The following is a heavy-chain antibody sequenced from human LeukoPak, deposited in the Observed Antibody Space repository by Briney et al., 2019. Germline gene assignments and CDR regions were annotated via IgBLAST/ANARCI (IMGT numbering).Heavy chain of an antibody. Sequence: SVKVSCKASVGTFSTYAVNWVRQAPGQGLEWMGGIIPLFGTANYAQKFQGRVTITTDESTSTAYMELSSLRSEDTAIYYCARVFARGGEISGSYYYYWGQGTLVTVSS. J-gene: IGHJ4*02. CDR1: VGTFSTYA. CDR3: ARVFARGGEISGSYYYY. D-gene: IGHD3-10*01. V-gene: IGHV1-69*05. CDR2: IIPLFGTA.